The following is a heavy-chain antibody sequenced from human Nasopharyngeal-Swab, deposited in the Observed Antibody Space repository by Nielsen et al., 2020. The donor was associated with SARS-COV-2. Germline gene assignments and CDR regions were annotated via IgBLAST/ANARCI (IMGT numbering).Heavy chain of an antibody. V-gene: IGHV3-21*01. J-gene: IGHJ4*02. Sequence: GQGLEWVSSISSSSSYIYYADSVKGRFTISRDNAKNSLYLQMNSLRAEDTAVYYCARERGSSWYYFDYWGQGTLVTVSS. D-gene: IGHD6-13*01. CDR2: ISSSSSYI. CDR3: ARERGSSWYYFDY.